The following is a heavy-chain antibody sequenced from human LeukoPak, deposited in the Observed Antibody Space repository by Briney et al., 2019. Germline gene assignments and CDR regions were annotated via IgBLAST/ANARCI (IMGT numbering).Heavy chain of an antibody. J-gene: IGHJ4*02. CDR3: ASSDFWSGAAAFDY. V-gene: IGHV4-59*01. CDR1: GGSISSYY. Sequence: SETLSLTCTVSGGSISSYYWSWIRQPPGKGLEWIGYIYYSGSTNYNPSLKSRATISVDTSKNQFSLKLSSVTAADTAVYYCASSDFWSGAAAFDYWGQGTLVTVSS. CDR2: IYYSGST. D-gene: IGHD3-3*01.